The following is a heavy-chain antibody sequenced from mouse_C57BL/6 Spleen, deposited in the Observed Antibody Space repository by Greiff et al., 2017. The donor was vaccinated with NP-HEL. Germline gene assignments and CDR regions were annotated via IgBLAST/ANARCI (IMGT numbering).Heavy chain of an antibody. Sequence: QLQQSGAELVRPGASVTLSCKASGYTFTDYEMHWVKQTPVHGLEWIGAIDPETGGTAYNQKFKGKAILTADKSSSTAYMELRSLTSEDSAVYYCTRSVFYYGSRNAMDYWGQGTSVTVSS. CDR3: TRSVFYYGSRNAMDY. CDR2: IDPETGGT. J-gene: IGHJ4*01. CDR1: GYTFTDYE. D-gene: IGHD1-1*01. V-gene: IGHV1-15*01.